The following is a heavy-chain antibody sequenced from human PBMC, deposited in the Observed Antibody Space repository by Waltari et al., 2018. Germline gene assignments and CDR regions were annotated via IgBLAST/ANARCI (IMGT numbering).Heavy chain of an antibody. V-gene: IGHV1-2*02. Sequence: QVQLVQSGAEVKKPGASVKVSCKASGYTFTGYYMHWVRQSPGQGLEWMGWINPNSGGTNYAQKFQGRVTMTRDTSISTAYMELSRLRSDDTAVYYCARVGGYGCSSTSCPSPMDVWGKGTTVTISS. CDR2: INPNSGGT. CDR3: ARVGGYGCSSTSCPSPMDV. CDR1: GYTFTGYY. J-gene: IGHJ6*03. D-gene: IGHD2-2*01.